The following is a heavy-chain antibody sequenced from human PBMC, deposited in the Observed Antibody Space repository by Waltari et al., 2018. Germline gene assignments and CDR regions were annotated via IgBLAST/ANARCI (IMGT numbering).Heavy chain of an antibody. CDR2: ISASGGT. Sequence: GGSLTLSCAASGITFRSYTMRWVRQAPGKWLEWVSTISASGGTFYADSVKGRFTVSRDSSKNTLSLQMNSLRAEDTAVYYCARGPAYYFDYWDQGTLVTVSS. CDR3: ARGPAYYFDY. CDR1: GITFRSYT. V-gene: IGHV3-23*01. J-gene: IGHJ4*02.